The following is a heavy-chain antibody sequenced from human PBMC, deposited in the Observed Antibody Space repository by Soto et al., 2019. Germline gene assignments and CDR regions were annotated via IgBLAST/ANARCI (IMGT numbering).Heavy chain of an antibody. CDR3: ARDRRHYDILTGYLYYFDY. J-gene: IGHJ4*02. Sequence: SETLSLTCAVYGGSFSGYYWSWIRQPPGKGLEWIGEINHSGSTNYNPSLKSRVTISVDTSKNQFSLKLSSVTAADTAVYYCARDRRHYDILTGYLYYFDYWGQGTLVT. CDR2: INHSGST. D-gene: IGHD3-9*01. V-gene: IGHV4-34*01. CDR1: GGSFSGYY.